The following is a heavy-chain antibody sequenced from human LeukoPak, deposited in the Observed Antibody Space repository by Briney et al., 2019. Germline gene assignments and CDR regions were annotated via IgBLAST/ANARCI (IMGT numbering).Heavy chain of an antibody. V-gene: IGHV4-4*02. CDR2: IYHGGST. CDR1: GGSISSSNW. D-gene: IGHD3-22*01. Sequence: SGTLSLTCAVSGGSISSSNWWSWVRQPPGKGLEWIGEIYHGGSTNYNPSLKSRVTISVDTSKNQFSLKLSSVTAADTAVYYCARHPYLYYYDSSGLDAFDIWGQGTMVTVSS. CDR3: ARHPYLYYYDSSGLDAFDI. J-gene: IGHJ3*02.